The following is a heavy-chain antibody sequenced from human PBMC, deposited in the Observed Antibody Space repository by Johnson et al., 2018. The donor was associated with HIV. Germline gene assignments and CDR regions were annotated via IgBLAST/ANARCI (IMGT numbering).Heavy chain of an antibody. Sequence: VQLVESGGGVVRPGGSLRLSCAASGFTFDDYGMSWVRQAPGKGLEWVSVIYSGGSTYYADSVKGRFTISTDNSKNKLYLQMNSLRAEDTAGYYCAREEVVVPGHDAFDIWGQGTIVTVSS. CDR1: GFTFDDYG. CDR3: AREEVVVPGHDAFDI. J-gene: IGHJ3*02. V-gene: IGHV3-66*01. CDR2: IYSGGST. D-gene: IGHD3-22*01.